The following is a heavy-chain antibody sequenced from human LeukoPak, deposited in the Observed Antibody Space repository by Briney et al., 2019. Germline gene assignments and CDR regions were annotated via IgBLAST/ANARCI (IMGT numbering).Heavy chain of an antibody. D-gene: IGHD3-22*01. Sequence: SETLSLTCTVSGGSISSGSYYWGWIRQPAGKGLEWIGRIYTSGSTNYNPSLKSRVTISVDTSKNQFSLKLSSVTAADTAVYYCARGSGTYYYDSSGYYLDYWGQGTLVTVSS. V-gene: IGHV4-61*02. J-gene: IGHJ4*02. CDR2: IYTSGST. CDR1: GGSISSGSYY. CDR3: ARGSGTYYYDSSGYYLDY.